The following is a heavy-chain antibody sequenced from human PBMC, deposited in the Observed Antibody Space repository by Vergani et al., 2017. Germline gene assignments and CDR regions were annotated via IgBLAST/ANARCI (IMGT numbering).Heavy chain of an antibody. Sequence: QVQLQQWGAGLLKPSETLSLTCAVYGGSFSGYYWSWIRQPPGKGLEWIGEINHSGSPNYNPSLKSRVTISVETSKKQFSLKLSSVTAAYTAVYYCARRGYEFWSGYSYHYYYYGMDVWGQGTTVTVSS. J-gene: IGHJ6*02. CDR3: ARRGYEFWSGYSYHYYYYGMDV. CDR1: GGSFSGYY. CDR2: INHSGSP. V-gene: IGHV4-34*01. D-gene: IGHD3-3*01.